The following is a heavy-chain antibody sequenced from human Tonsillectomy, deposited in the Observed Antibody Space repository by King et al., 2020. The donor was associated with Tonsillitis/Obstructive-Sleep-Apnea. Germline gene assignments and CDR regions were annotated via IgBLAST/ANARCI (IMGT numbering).Heavy chain of an antibody. V-gene: IGHV3-33*01. CDR3: ARDPMVRGVSIALDY. CDR2: IWYDGSNK. CDR1: GFPFSSYG. J-gene: IGHJ4*02. Sequence: VPLVESGGGVVQPGRSLRLSCAASGFPFSSYGMHWVRQAPGKGLEWVAVIWYDGSNKYYAGSVKGRFTISRDTSKNTLYLQMNSLRAEDTAVYYCARDPMVRGVSIALDYWGQGTLVTVSS. D-gene: IGHD3-10*01.